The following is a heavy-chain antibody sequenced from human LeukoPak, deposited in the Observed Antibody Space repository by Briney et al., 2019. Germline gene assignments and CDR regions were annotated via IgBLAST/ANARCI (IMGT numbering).Heavy chain of an antibody. CDR1: GGSFSVYY. CDR2: IHPSGTT. V-gene: IGHV4-34*01. CDR3: ARGLDTYKSAVD. Sequence: SETLSLTCGVDGGSFSVYYCTWIRQPPGKGLEWIGEIHPSGTTNYNPSLMSRVTMSLDTSKNQFSLKVTSVTAADTAVYFCARGLDTYKSAVDWGQGTLVTVSS. J-gene: IGHJ4*02. D-gene: IGHD5-24*01.